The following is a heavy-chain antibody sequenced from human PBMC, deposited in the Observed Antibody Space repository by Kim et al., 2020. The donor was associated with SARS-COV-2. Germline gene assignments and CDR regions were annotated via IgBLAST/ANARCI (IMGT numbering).Heavy chain of an antibody. CDR1: GYSISSGYY. J-gene: IGHJ4*02. D-gene: IGHD2-15*01. Sequence: SETLSLTCTVSGYSISSGYYWGWIRQPPGKGLEWIGSIYHSGSTYYNPSLKSRVTISVDTSKNQFSLKLSSVTAADTAVYYCASGEGVVAALIYSYWGQGTLVTVSS. CDR3: ASGEGVVAALIYSY. V-gene: IGHV4-38-2*02. CDR2: IYHSGST.